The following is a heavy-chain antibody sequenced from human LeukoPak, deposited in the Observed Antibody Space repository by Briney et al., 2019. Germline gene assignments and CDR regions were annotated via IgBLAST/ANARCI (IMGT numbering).Heavy chain of an antibody. J-gene: IGHJ4*02. CDR1: GYTFIDHY. D-gene: IGHD3-22*01. V-gene: IGHV1-2*02. CDR2: IDPDTGDT. CDR3: ARAGHNSNSGGYDF. Sequence: GAPVKVSCKPSGYTFIDHYLHWVRQAPGQGLESLGCIDPDTGDTNYPQKFQGRVTMTRDTSISTAYMELNRLRSDDTAVYYCARAGHNSNSGGYDFWGLGTLVTVSS.